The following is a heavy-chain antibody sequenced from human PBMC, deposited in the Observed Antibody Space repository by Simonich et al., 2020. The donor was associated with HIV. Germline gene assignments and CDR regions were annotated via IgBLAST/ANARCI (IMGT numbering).Heavy chain of an antibody. V-gene: IGHV4-34*01. CDR3: ARRDRELILYFDY. D-gene: IGHD3-3*01. CDR2: INHRVIP. Sequence: QVQLQQWGAGLLKPSETLSLTCAVYGGSFSGYYWSWIHQPPGKGLEWIGEINHRVIPNYKASLNSRATISVDKSKNQFSLKLSSVTAADTAIYYCARRDRELILYFDYWGQGNLVTVSS. J-gene: IGHJ4*02. CDR1: GGSFSGYY.